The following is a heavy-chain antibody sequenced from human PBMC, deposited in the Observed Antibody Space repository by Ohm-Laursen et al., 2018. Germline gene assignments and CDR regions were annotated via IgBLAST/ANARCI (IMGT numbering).Heavy chain of an antibody. CDR2: ISNSGSTS. Sequence: SLRLSCAASGFAFNGYEMNWVRQAPGKGLEWISYISNSGSTSYYADSVKGRFTISRDNAKNSLSLQMNSLRAEDTAVYYCAKVGQQLDNWGQGTLVTVSS. D-gene: IGHD6-13*01. V-gene: IGHV3-48*03. CDR3: AKVGQQLDN. CDR1: GFAFNGYE. J-gene: IGHJ4*02.